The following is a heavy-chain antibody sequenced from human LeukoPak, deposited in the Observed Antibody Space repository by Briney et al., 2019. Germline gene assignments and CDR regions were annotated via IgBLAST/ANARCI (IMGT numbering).Heavy chain of an antibody. CDR2: ISYDGSNK. CDR1: GFTFSSYA. V-gene: IGHV3-30-3*01. CDR3: AKGASVPGWEGNYFDY. Sequence: PGGSLRLSCAASGFTFSSYAMHWVRQAPGKGLEWVAVISYDGSNKYYADSVKGRFTISRDNSKNTLYLQMNSLRAEDTAVYYCAKGASVPGWEGNYFDYWGQGTLVTVSS. D-gene: IGHD1-26*01. J-gene: IGHJ4*02.